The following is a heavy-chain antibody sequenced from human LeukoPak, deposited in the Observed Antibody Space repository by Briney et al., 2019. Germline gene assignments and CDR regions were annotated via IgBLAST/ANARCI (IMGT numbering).Heavy chain of an antibody. CDR1: GGSISSYY. V-gene: IGHV4-59*01. CDR2: IYYSGST. CDR3: AREAYCGGDCSPHFDY. D-gene: IGHD2-21*02. J-gene: IGHJ4*02. Sequence: SETLSLTCTASGGSISSYYWSWIRQPPGKGLEWIGYIYYSGSTNYNPSLKSRVTISVDTSKNQFSLKLSSVTAADTAVYYCAREAYCGGDCSPHFDYWGQGTLVTVSS.